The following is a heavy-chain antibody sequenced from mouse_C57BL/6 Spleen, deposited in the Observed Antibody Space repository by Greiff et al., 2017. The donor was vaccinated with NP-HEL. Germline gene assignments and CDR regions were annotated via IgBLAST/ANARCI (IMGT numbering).Heavy chain of an antibody. D-gene: IGHD6-1*01. J-gene: IGHJ4*01. Sequence: EVKLQESGPGLVKPSQSLSLTCSVTGYSITSGYYWNWIRQFPGNKLEWMGYISYDGSNNYNPSLKNRISITRDTSKNQFFLKLNSVTTEDTATYYCAREPGVLSWGQGTSVTVSS. V-gene: IGHV3-6*01. CDR1: GYSITSGYY. CDR2: ISYDGSN. CDR3: AREPGVLS.